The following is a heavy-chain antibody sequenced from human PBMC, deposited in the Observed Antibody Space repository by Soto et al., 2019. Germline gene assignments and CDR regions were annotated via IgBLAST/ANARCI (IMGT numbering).Heavy chain of an antibody. CDR3: ASAYCSGGSCQDY. CDR1: GGTFSSYT. D-gene: IGHD2-15*01. Sequence: QVQLVQSGAEVKKPGSSVKVSCKASGGTFSSYTISWVRQAPGQGLEWMGRIIPILGIANYAQKFQGRVTITADKSTSTAYMELSSLRSEDTAVYYCASAYCSGGSCQDYWGQGTLVTVSS. CDR2: IIPILGIA. V-gene: IGHV1-69*02. J-gene: IGHJ4*02.